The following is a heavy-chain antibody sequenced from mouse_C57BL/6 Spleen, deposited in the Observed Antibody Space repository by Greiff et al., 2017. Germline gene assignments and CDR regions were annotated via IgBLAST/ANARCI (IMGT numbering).Heavy chain of an antibody. Sequence: QVQLQQPGAELVKPGASVKLSCKASGYTFTSYWMQWVKQRPGQGLEWIGEIDPSDSYTNYNQKFKGKATLTVDTSSSTAYMQLRSLTSEDSAVYYCARGGYGNYDDYWGQGTTLTVSS. J-gene: IGHJ2*01. V-gene: IGHV1-50*01. D-gene: IGHD2-10*02. CDR1: GYTFTSYW. CDR3: ARGGYGNYDDY. CDR2: IDPSDSYT.